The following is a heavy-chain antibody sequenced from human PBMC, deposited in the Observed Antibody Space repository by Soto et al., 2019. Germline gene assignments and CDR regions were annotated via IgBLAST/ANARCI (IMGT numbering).Heavy chain of an antibody. CDR3: ANSVLATVGTYFFH. CDR1: GFAFSTYG. V-gene: IGHV3-30*18. CDR2: ISYDGNKS. D-gene: IGHD6-13*01. Sequence: GGSLRLSCAASGFAFSTYGMHWVRQAPGKGLEWVSFISYDGNKSYYAGSVKGRFSISRDNSKNTLYLQMNNLRPDDTAVYFCANSVLATVGTYFFHWGQGTVVTVSS. J-gene: IGHJ4*01.